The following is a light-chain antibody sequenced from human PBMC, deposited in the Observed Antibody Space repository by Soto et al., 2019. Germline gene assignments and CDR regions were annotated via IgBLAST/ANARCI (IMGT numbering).Light chain of an antibody. CDR3: QQYNSYPYT. J-gene: IGKJ2*01. Sequence: DIQMTQPPSTLSASVGDRVTITCRASQSISSWLAWYQQKPGKAPKLLIHDASSLESGVPSRFSGSGSGTEFTLTISSLQPDDFATYYCQQYNSYPYTFVQGTKLEIK. CDR1: QSISSW. V-gene: IGKV1-5*01. CDR2: DAS.